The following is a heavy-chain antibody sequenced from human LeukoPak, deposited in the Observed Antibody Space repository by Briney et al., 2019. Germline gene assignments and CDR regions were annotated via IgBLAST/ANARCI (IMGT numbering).Heavy chain of an antibody. Sequence: PSETLSLTCAVSTGSFSSHYWTWIRQPPGKGLEWIGNTSYSGSTNDNPSLKSGVTISVDTSKTHFSLQLSLVTAADTAVYYCARDLVTVTKGFDIWGQGTMVSVSS. V-gene: IGHV4-59*11. CDR3: ARDLVTVTKGFDI. D-gene: IGHD4-17*01. J-gene: IGHJ3*02. CDR1: TGSFSSHY. CDR2: TSYSGST.